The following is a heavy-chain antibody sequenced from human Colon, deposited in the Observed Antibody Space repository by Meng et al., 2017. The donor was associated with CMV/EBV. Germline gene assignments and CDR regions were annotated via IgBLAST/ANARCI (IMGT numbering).Heavy chain of an antibody. J-gene: IGHJ4*02. CDR3: ASDGVVVLGATRD. Sequence: GEALKISCAASGFTFSSSWMSWVRQAPGKGLEWGANIKQDGSEKYYVDSVKGRFTISRDNAKNSLYLQMNSLRAEDTAIYYCASDGVVVLGATRDWGQGTLVTVSS. D-gene: IGHD2-15*01. CDR1: GFTFSSSW. V-gene: IGHV3-7*03. CDR2: IKQDGSEK.